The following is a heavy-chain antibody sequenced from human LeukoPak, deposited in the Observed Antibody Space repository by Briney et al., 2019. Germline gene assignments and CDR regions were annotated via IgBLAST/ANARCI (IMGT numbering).Heavy chain of an antibody. D-gene: IGHD2-15*01. Sequence: SETLSLTCAVSGYSMSSGYYWGWIRQPPGKGLEWIGSIYHSGSTYYNPSLKSRVTISVDTSKNQFSLKLSSVTAADTAVYYCAASGGSSWGQGTLVTVSS. CDR3: AASGGSS. J-gene: IGHJ5*02. V-gene: IGHV4-38-2*01. CDR1: GYSMSSGYY. CDR2: IYHSGST.